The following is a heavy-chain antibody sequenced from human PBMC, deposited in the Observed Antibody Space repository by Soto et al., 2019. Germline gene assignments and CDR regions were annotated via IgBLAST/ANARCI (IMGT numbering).Heavy chain of an antibody. V-gene: IGHV4-31*01. D-gene: IGHD3-16*01. CDR3: ALYDSAYYFDY. J-gene: IGHJ4*02. CDR1: GCSIGSGGYY. CDR2: IYYSGST. Sequence: PSETLSLTCTVSGCSIGSGGYYWSWIRQPPGKGLEWIGYIYYSGSTYYNPSLKSPVTISVDTSKNQFSLNLISVTAADTAVYYCALYDSAYYFDYWGQGTLVTVSS.